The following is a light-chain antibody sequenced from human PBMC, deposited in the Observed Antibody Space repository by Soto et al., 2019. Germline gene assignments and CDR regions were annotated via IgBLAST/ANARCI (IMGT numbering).Light chain of an antibody. J-gene: IGKJ1*01. V-gene: IGKV2-28*01. CDR1: QSLLDSYGAQY. CDR2: LGS. CDR3: MQARQSPRT. Sequence: DIVMTQSPLSLPVTPGEPASISCRSSQSLLDSYGAQYLDWYLQRPGQSPQLLIYLGSNRASGVPDRFSGTRSGTDFILKISRVEAEDVGLYYCMQARQSPRTFDQGTKVEIK.